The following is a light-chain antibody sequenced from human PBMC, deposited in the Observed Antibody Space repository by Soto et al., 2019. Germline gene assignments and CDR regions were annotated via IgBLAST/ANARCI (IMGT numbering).Light chain of an antibody. J-gene: IGKJ5*01. CDR1: QSVRSN. CDR2: DAS. CDR3: QQYNNWPPT. Sequence: EIVMTQSPATLSVSLWERATLSCRASQSVRSNLAWYQQKPGQAPRLLIYDASTRAPGIPARFSGSGSGTELTLTISSLRSDDFAVYHCQQYNNWPPTFGHGTRLEIK. V-gene: IGKV3-15*01.